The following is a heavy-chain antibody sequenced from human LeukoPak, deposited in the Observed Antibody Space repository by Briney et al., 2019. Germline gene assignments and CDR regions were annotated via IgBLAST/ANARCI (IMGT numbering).Heavy chain of an antibody. V-gene: IGHV3-7*01. CDR3: ARDRGYSTFDY. CDR2: IKEDGSEI. D-gene: IGHD4-23*01. Sequence: GGSLRLSCAASAFTFSNYWMSWVRQAPGMGLEWVANIKEDGSEINYVDSVKGRFTISRGNAKNSLYLQMNSLRVDDTAVYYCARDRGYSTFDYWGQGTLVTVSS. J-gene: IGHJ4*02. CDR1: AFTFSNYW.